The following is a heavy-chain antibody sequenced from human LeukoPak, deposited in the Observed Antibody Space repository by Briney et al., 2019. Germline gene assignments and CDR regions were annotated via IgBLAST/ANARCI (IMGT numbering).Heavy chain of an antibody. V-gene: IGHV1-2*02. D-gene: IGHD3-16*01. CDR2: INPYTGGT. J-gene: IGHJ5*02. CDR1: GYTFTGYH. Sequence: ASVKVSCKASGYTFTGYHMHWVRQSPGQGLEWMGWINPYTGGTNYAQNFQGRVSMTRDTSISTAYMELNRLISDDTAVYYCSRGGFFQNWFDPWGQGTLVTVSS. CDR3: SRGGFFQNWFDP.